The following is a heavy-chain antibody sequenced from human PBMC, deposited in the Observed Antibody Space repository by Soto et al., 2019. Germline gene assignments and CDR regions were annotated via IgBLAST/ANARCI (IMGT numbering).Heavy chain of an antibody. J-gene: IGHJ3*02. CDR1: GFTFSSYX. V-gene: IGHV3-23*01. CDR2: ISGSGGST. CDR3: XXXXXXXXXXXXXDI. Sequence: EVQLLESGGGLVQPGGSLRLSCAASGFTFSSYXXXXXXXXXXXXXXXVSVISGSGGSTYYADSVKGRFTISRDNXXXXXXXXXXXXXXXXXXXXXXXXXXXXXXXXXXXDIWGQGTMVTVSS.